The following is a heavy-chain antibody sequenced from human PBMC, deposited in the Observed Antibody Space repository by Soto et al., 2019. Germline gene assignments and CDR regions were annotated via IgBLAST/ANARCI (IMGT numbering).Heavy chain of an antibody. CDR3: VHRLDVPGLAFDP. J-gene: IGHJ5*02. CDR1: GLSLSASGAS. Sequence: SGPTLVNPTQTLRLTCAFSGLSLSASGASVGWIRQPPGKALEWLAHIYWNDDKRYSPSLRSRLTISKDTSKNQVVLTFTNMDPADTGTYYCVHRLDVPGLAFDPWGQGTLVTVSS. CDR2: IYWNDDK. V-gene: IGHV2-5*01. D-gene: IGHD3-10*02.